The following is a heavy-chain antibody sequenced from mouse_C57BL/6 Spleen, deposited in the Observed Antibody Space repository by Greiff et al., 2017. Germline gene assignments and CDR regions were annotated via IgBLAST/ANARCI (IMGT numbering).Heavy chain of an antibody. D-gene: IGHD1-1*01. CDR2: ISDGGSYT. CDR1: GFTFSSYA. V-gene: IGHV5-4*01. J-gene: IGHJ3*01. Sequence: EVQRVESGGGLVKPGGSLKLSCAASGFTFSSYAMSWVRQTPEKRLEWVATISDGGSYTYYPDNVKGRFTISRDNAKNNLYLQMSHLKSEDTAMYYCARDEITTVVARGGFAYWGQGTLVTVSA. CDR3: ARDEITTVVARGGFAY.